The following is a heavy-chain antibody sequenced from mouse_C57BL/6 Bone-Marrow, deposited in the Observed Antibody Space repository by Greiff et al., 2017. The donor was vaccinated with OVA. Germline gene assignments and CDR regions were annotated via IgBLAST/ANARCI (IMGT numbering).Heavy chain of an antibody. D-gene: IGHD2-3*01. CDR1: GYAFSSSW. Sequence: QVQLQQSGPELVKPGASVKISCKASGYAFSSSWMNWVKQRPGKGLEWIGRIYPGDGDTNYNGKFKGKATLTADTSSSTAYMQLSSLTSEDSAVYFCARGIFDGYVYAMDYWGQGTSVTVSS. CDR2: IYPGDGDT. V-gene: IGHV1-82*01. J-gene: IGHJ4*01. CDR3: ARGIFDGYVYAMDY.